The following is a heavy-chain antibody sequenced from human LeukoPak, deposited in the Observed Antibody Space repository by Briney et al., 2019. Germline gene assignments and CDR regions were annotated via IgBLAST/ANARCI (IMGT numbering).Heavy chain of an antibody. Sequence: GGSLRLSCAASGFTFSRYAMSWVRQAPGKGLEWVSSITSKGEGTRYTDAVTRRFTISRDNSKNTLSLLMTSLRAEDTAIYYCQKDRPNYHEIDCHYYRQDGDSWGQGTLVTVSS. J-gene: IGHJ5*01. D-gene: IGHD3-22*01. CDR2: ITSKGEGT. CDR1: GFTFSRYA. V-gene: IGHV3-23*01. CDR3: QKDRPNYHEIDCHYYRQDGDS.